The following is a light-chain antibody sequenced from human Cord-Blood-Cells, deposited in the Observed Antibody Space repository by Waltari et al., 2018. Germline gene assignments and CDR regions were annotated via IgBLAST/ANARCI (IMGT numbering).Light chain of an antibody. V-gene: IGLV2-23*01. Sequence: QSALTQPASVSVYPGQSITTSCTGTSSDGGSYNLVSWYQQHPGKAPKLMIYEGSKRPSGVSNRFSGSKSGNMASLTNSGLQAEDEADYYCCSYAGSSTWVFGGGTKLTVL. J-gene: IGLJ2*01. CDR2: EGS. CDR3: CSYAGSSTWV. CDR1: SSDGGSYNL.